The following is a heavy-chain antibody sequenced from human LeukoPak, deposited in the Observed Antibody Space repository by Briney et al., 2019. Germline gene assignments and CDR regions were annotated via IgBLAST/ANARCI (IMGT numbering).Heavy chain of an antibody. CDR3: ARVGYSSSTSCYQYAAALDY. CDR2: ISYDGSNK. CDR1: GFTFSSYA. V-gene: IGHV3-30*01. Sequence: GGSLRLSCAASGFTFSSYAMHWVRQAPGKGLEWVAVISYDGSNKYYADSVKVRFTISRDNSKNTLYLQMNSLRAEDTAVYYCARVGYSSSTSCYQYAAALDYWGQGTLVTVSS. D-gene: IGHD2-2*01. J-gene: IGHJ4*02.